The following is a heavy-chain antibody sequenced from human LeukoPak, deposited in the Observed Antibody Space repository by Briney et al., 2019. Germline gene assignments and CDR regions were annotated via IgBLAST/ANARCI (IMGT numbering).Heavy chain of an antibody. J-gene: IGHJ4*02. Sequence: GGSLRLSCAASGFTFSSYGMHWVRQAPGKGLEWVAFIRFDGNNKYYADSVKGRFTISRDNSKNTLYLQMNYLRAEDTAVYYCAKGPDDIVGVTAGDYWGQGTLVTVSS. D-gene: IGHD1-26*01. CDR1: GFTFSSYG. CDR3: AKGPDDIVGVTAGDY. V-gene: IGHV3-30*02. CDR2: IRFDGNNK.